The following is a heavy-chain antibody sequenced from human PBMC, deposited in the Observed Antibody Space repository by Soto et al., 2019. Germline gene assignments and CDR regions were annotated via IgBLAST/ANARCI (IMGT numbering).Heavy chain of an antibody. V-gene: IGHV1-18*01. D-gene: IGHD2-2*01. Sequence: ASVKVSCKASGYTFNRYAISWVRQAPGQGLEWMGWISAYNGNTNYAQKLQGRVTMTTDTSTSTAYMELRSLRSDDTAVYYCARVVGYYYYGMDVWGQGTTVTVS. CDR2: ISAYNGNT. CDR1: GYTFNRYA. CDR3: ARVVGYYYYGMDV. J-gene: IGHJ6*02.